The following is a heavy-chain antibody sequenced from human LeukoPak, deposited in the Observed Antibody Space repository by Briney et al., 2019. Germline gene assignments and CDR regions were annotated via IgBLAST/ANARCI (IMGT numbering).Heavy chain of an antibody. D-gene: IGHD3-10*01. CDR3: ARESGITMLRGAHTP. V-gene: IGHV3-48*04. CDR2: ISSIGSTI. Sequence: GGSLRLSCAASGFTFSSYSVNWVRQAPGKWLEWVSYISSIGSTIYYADSVKGRFNVSRDNAKNSLYLQMNSLGAEDTAVYYCARESGITMLRGAHTPWGQGILVTVSS. CDR1: GFTFSSYS. J-gene: IGHJ5*02.